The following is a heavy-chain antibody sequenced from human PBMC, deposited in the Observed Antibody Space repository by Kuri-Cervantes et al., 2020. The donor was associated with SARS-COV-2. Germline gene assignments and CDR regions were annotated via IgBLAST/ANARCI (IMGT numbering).Heavy chain of an antibody. CDR2: IYYSGST. V-gene: IGHV4-39*01. J-gene: IGHJ5*02. Sequence: SETLSLTCTVSGGSISSSSYYWGWIRQPPGKGLEWIGSIYYSGSTYYNPSLKSRVTISVDTSKNQFSLKLSSVTAADTAVYYCAGKRGRFDPWGQGILVTVSS. CDR1: GGSISSSSYY. D-gene: IGHD5-24*01. CDR3: AGKRGRFDP.